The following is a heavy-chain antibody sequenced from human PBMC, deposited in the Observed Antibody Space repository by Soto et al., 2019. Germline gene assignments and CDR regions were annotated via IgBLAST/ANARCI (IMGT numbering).Heavy chain of an antibody. CDR1: GGSISSGGYY. Sequence: QVQLQESGPGLVKPSQTLSLTCTVSGGSISSGGYYWSWIRQHPGKGLEWIGYIYYSGSTYYNPSLKSLVTIAVDTYKNQFSLKLSSVTAADTAVYYCARTCGKEAGFAYFDYWGQGTLVTVSS. D-gene: IGHD6-19*01. J-gene: IGHJ4*02. CDR2: IYYSGST. CDR3: ARTCGKEAGFAYFDY. V-gene: IGHV4-31*01.